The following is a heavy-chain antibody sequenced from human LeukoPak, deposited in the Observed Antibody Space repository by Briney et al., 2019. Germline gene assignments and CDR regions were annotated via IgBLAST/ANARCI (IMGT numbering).Heavy chain of an antibody. CDR3: ARDKGLLKWGPIDY. Sequence: QPGGSLRLSCAASGFTFSNYGMHWVRQAPGKGLEWVAVIWYDESNKYYADSVWGRFTISRDNSKSTLYLQMNSLRAEDTAVYYCARDKGLLKWGPIDYWGQGTLVTVSS. J-gene: IGHJ4*02. D-gene: IGHD7-27*01. CDR1: GFTFSNYG. CDR2: IWYDESNK. V-gene: IGHV3-33*01.